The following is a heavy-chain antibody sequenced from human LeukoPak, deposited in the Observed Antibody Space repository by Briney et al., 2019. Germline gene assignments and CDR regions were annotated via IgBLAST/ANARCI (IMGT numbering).Heavy chain of an antibody. CDR2: ISGSGGST. J-gene: IGHJ5*02. CDR1: GFTFSTYG. V-gene: IGHV3-23*01. CDR3: AKDPHSGSEDWFDP. D-gene: IGHD1-26*01. Sequence: GGSLRLSCATSGFTFSTYGMSWVRQAPGKGLEWVSAISGSGGSTYYADSVKGRFTISRDNSKNTLYLQMNSLRAEDTAVYYCAKDPHSGSEDWFDPWGQGTLVTVSS.